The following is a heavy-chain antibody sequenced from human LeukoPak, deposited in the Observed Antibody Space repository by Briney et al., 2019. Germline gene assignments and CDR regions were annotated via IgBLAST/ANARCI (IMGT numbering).Heavy chain of an antibody. CDR3: ARTLEITFGGVIRYYYYGMDV. D-gene: IGHD3-16*02. CDR1: GGSFSDYY. V-gene: IGHV4-34*01. Sequence: SETLSLTCAAYGGSFSDYYWTWLRQPPGKGLEWIGEINHSGSTNYNPSLKSRVTISVDTSKNQFSLKLSSVTAADTAVYYCARTLEITFGGVIRYYYYGMDVWGQGTTVTVSS. J-gene: IGHJ6*02. CDR2: INHSGST.